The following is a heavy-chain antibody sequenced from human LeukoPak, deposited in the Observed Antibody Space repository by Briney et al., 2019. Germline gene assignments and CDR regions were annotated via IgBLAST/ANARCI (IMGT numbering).Heavy chain of an antibody. J-gene: IGHJ4*02. V-gene: IGHV1-69*05. D-gene: IGHD3-22*01. Sequence: GSSVKVSCKASGGTFSSYAISWVRQAPGQGLEWMGGIIPIFGTANYAQKFQGRVTITTDESTSTAYMELSSLRSEDTAVYYCATSYDIAQSADYWGQGTLVTVSS. CDR1: GGTFSSYA. CDR3: ATSYDIAQSADY. CDR2: IIPIFGTA.